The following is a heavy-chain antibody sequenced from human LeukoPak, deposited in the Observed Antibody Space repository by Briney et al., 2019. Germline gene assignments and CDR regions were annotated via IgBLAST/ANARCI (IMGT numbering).Heavy chain of an antibody. V-gene: IGHV3-9*01. CDR2: ITWNSGTI. Sequence: GRSLRLSCAASGFTFDDYAMHWARQGPGKGLEGVSGITWNSGTIGYADSVKGRFTISRDNAKNSLYLQMNSLRAEDTALYYCAKDVTGTGAFDIWGQGTMVTVSS. CDR3: AKDVTGTGAFDI. CDR1: GFTFDDYA. J-gene: IGHJ3*02. D-gene: IGHD1-7*01.